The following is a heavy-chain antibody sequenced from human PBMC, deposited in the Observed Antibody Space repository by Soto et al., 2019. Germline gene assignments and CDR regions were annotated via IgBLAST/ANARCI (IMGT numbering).Heavy chain of an antibody. CDR2: MYNTGST. J-gene: IGHJ6*02. CDR1: GGSISSYY. CDR3: ARDLWGYCGTDCYPLDV. V-gene: IGHV4-59*01. Sequence: QVQLQESGPGLVKPSETLSLTCTVSGGSISSYYWSWIRQPPGKGLEWIGYMYNTGSTVYNPSLKSRVTISVDTSKNQFSLKLNAVTAADTAVYYCARDLWGYCGTDCYPLDVWGQGTMVTVSS. D-gene: IGHD2-21*02.